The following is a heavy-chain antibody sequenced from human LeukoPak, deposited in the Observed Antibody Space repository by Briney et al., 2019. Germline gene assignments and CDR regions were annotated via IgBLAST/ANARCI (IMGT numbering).Heavy chain of an antibody. CDR1: GFTFDDYG. V-gene: IGHV3-23*01. Sequence: GGSLRLSCAASGFTFDDYGMSWVRQAPGKGLEWVSAISGSGGSTYYADSVKGRFTISRDNSKNTLYLQMASLRAEDTAVYYCAKDPMSYISRWYGSVHFDYWGQGTLVTVSS. J-gene: IGHJ4*02. CDR2: ISGSGGST. D-gene: IGHD6-13*01. CDR3: AKDPMSYISRWYGSVHFDY.